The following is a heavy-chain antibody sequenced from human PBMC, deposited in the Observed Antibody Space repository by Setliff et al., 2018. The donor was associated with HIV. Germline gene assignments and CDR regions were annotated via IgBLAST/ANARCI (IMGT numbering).Heavy chain of an antibody. CDR3: ARDSDNCSGGSCYRAAVGMDV. Sequence: PSETLSLTCTVSGGSIKSSSDYWGWIRQPPGKGLEWIGTIYYSGSTYYNPSLKSRVTISVDTSKNQFSLKLSSVTAADTAVYYCARDSDNCSGGSCYRAAVGMDVWGQGTTVTVSS. J-gene: IGHJ6*02. D-gene: IGHD2-15*01. CDR1: GGSIKSSSDY. V-gene: IGHV4-39*07. CDR2: IYYSGST.